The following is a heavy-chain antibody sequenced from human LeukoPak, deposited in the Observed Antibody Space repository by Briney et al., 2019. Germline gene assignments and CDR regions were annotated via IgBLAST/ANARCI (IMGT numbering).Heavy chain of an antibody. CDR2: SSPTGDIT. CDR3: ARRSPAALSYWYFDL. V-gene: IGHV4-34*01. CDR1: GGSFSGNY. Sequence: SETLSLTCAVYGGSFSGNYWTLIRQTPGRGLEWIGESSPTGDITGYNPSLKGRATISVDSSKKQFSLKLSSVTAADTAVYYCARRSPAALSYWYFDLWGRGTLVTVSS. D-gene: IGHD2-2*01. J-gene: IGHJ2*01.